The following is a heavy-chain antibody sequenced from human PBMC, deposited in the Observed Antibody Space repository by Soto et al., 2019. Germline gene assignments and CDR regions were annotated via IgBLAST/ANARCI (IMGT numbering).Heavy chain of an antibody. CDR1: GFNFSIYW. D-gene: IGHD4-17*01. Sequence: VQFVESGGGLAQPGGSLRLSCAASGFNFSIYWMHWVRQAPGKGLVWVSRINSDGSHTDYADSVKGRFTISRDNANNTLYLQINSLGAEDTAVFYCARGGAYGDYRSDYWGQGTLVTVSS. CDR3: ARGGAYGDYRSDY. V-gene: IGHV3-74*01. J-gene: IGHJ4*02. CDR2: INSDGSHT.